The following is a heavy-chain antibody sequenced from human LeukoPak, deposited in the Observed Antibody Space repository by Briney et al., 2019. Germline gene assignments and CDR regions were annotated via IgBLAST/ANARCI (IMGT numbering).Heavy chain of an antibody. D-gene: IGHD3-10*01. CDR1: GGSISSGGYY. J-gene: IGHJ5*02. CDR2: IYYSGST. V-gene: IGHV4-31*03. CDR3: ASARGWYWFDP. Sequence: PSETLSFTCTVSGGSISSGGYYWSWIRQHPGKGLEWIGYIYYSGSTYYNPSLKSRVTISVDTSKNQFSLKLSSVTAADTAVYYCASARGWYWFDPWGQGTLVTVSS.